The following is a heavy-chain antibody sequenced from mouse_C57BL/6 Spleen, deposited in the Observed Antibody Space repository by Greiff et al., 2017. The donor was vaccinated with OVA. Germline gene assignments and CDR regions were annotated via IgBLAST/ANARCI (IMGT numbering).Heavy chain of an antibody. V-gene: IGHV1-64*01. CDR2: IHPNSGST. Sequence: VQLQQSGAELVKPGASVKLSCKASGYTFTSYWMHWVKQRPGQGLEWIGMIHPNSGSTNYNEKFKSKATLTVDKSSSTAYMQLSSLTSEDSAVYYCARWRDYGGDYWGQGTTLTVSS. D-gene: IGHD2-4*01. CDR1: GYTFTSYW. CDR3: ARWRDYGGDY. J-gene: IGHJ2*01.